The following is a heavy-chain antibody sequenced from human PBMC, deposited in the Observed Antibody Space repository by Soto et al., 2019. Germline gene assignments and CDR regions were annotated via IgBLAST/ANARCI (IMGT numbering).Heavy chain of an antibody. CDR2: IDPSGGIT. CDR3: ARDVIGHDTNETIGYYFDH. D-gene: IGHD3-22*01. J-gene: IGHJ4*02. V-gene: IGHV1-46*01. CDR1: GYSFTNFH. Sequence: QVQLSQFGAEVKKPGASVKVSCKASGYSFTNFHIHWVRQAPGQGLEWMGMIDPSGGITRDAQRLHGRITMTRDASTSTVYMELRSLTSDDTAVYYCARDVIGHDTNETIGYYFDHWGQGTLVTVSS.